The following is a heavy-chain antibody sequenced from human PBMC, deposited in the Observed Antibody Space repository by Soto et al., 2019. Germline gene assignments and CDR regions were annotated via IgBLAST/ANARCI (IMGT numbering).Heavy chain of an antibody. CDR1: GYTFTTYY. CDR2: INPNGGST. CDR3: ARAGYCSGGTCFHGNCDY. J-gene: IGHJ4*02. Sequence: ASVKVSSKASGYTFTTYYMHWVRQAPGQGLEWLGIINPNGGSTTYAQKFQGRVTMTRDTSTSTVYLELSSLRSEDTAVYYCARAGYCSGGTCFHGNCDYWGQGTLVTSPQ. D-gene: IGHD2-15*01. V-gene: IGHV1-46*01.